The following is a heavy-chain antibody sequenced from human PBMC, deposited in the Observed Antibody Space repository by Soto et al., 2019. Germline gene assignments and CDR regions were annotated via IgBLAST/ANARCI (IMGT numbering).Heavy chain of an antibody. Sequence: SETLSLTCTVSGGSVSSGSYYWTWIRQPPGKGLEWIGNIYYSGHTNYNPSLKSRLTISVDNSKNMLFLQINSLRDDDSAVYYCAKRPASIITFDYWGQGTPVTVSS. V-gene: IGHV4-61*01. CDR1: GGSVSSGSYY. CDR2: IYYSGHT. CDR3: AKRPASIITFDY. D-gene: IGHD2-2*01. J-gene: IGHJ4*02.